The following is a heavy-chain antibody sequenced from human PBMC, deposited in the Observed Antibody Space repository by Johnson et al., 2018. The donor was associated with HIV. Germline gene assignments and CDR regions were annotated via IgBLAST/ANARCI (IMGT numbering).Heavy chain of an antibody. CDR2: ISFDGSNE. Sequence: QVQLVESGGGVVQPGRSLRLSCAASGFTFSSYAMHWVRQAPGKGLEWVAVISFDGSNEYYADSVKGRFTISRDNSKNTLYLQMNSLRGEDTAVYYCAKASHWAFDIWGQGTMVTISS. J-gene: IGHJ3*02. D-gene: IGHD1-1*01. CDR1: GFTFSSYA. V-gene: IGHV3-30*04. CDR3: AKASHWAFDI.